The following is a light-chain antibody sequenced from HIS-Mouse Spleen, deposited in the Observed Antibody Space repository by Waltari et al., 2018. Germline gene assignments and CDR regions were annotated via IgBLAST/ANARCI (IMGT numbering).Light chain of an antibody. J-gene: IGLJ3*02. CDR1: SSHIGSNY. CDR2: RNN. V-gene: IGLV1-47*01. Sequence: QSVLTPPPSASGTPGQRVPTSCSGSSSHIGSNYVYWYQQIPGPAPQLLIYRNNQRPSGVPDRFSGSKSGTSASLAISGLRSEDEADYYCAAWDDSLSGRVFGGGTKLTVL. CDR3: AAWDDSLSGRV.